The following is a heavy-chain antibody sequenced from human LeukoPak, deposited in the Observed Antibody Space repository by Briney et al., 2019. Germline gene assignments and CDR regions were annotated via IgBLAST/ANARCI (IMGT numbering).Heavy chain of an antibody. Sequence: SETLSPTCTVSGGSISSSSYYWGWIRQPPGKGLEWIGSIYNSGSTYYNPSLKSRVTISVDTSKNQFSLKLSSVTAADTAVYYCATSRTRGLAVAGTPMNWFDPWGQGTLVTVSS. J-gene: IGHJ5*02. CDR3: ATSRTRGLAVAGTPMNWFDP. CDR2: IYNSGST. CDR1: GGSISSSSYY. V-gene: IGHV4-39*01. D-gene: IGHD6-19*01.